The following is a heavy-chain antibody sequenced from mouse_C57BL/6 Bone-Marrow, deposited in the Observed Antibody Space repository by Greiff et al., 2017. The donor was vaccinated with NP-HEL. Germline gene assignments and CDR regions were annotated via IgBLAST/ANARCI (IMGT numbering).Heavy chain of an antibody. D-gene: IGHD5-1*01. J-gene: IGHJ4*01. V-gene: IGHV1-81*01. Sequence: GQLQQSGAELARPGASVKLSCKASGYTFTSYGISWVKQRTGQGLEWIGEIYPRSGNTYYNEKFKGKATLTADKSSSTAYMELRSLTSEDSAVYFCARFVPGYAMDYWGQGTSVTVSS. CDR2: IYPRSGNT. CDR3: ARFVPGYAMDY. CDR1: GYTFTSYG.